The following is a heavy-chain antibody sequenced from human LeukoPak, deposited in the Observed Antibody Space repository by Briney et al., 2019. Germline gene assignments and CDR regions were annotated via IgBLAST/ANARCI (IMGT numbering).Heavy chain of an antibody. CDR3: AISTAYYDDPFDY. CDR1: GFTFSSYS. Sequence: GGALRLSCAAPGFTFSSYSMNWVRQAPGKGLEWVSYISSSSSTIYYADSVKGRFTISRDNAKNSLSLQMNSLRAEDTAVYYCAISTAYYDDPFDYWGQGTLVTVSS. V-gene: IGHV3-48*01. J-gene: IGHJ4*02. D-gene: IGHD3-22*01. CDR2: ISSSSSTI.